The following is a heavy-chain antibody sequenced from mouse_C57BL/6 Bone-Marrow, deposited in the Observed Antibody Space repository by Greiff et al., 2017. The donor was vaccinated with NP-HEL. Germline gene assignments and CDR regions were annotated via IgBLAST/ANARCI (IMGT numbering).Heavy chain of an antibody. Sequence: QVQLQQSGAELARPGASVKLSCKASGYTFTSYGISLVKQRTGQGLEWIGEIYPRSGNTYYNEKFKGKATLTADKSSSTAYMELRSLTSEDSAVYFCARGCGITSVVNYWGQGTTLTVSS. D-gene: IGHD1-1*01. CDR3: ARGCGITSVVNY. CDR2: IYPRSGNT. V-gene: IGHV1-81*01. J-gene: IGHJ2*01. CDR1: GYTFTSYG.